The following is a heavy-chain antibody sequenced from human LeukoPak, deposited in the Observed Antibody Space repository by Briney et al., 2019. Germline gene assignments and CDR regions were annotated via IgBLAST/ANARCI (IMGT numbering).Heavy chain of an antibody. D-gene: IGHD6-6*01. Sequence: SETLSLTRSVSLGSITGYFVSWLRHSPGKGLDWIGYISNNGTTNYNPSLKSRVTISVDTSEREFSLRLSSVSAAATAIYYCARDIAARRGNWFDPWGQGILVTVSS. CDR3: ARDIAARRGNWFDP. V-gene: IGHV4-59*01. J-gene: IGHJ5*02. CDR2: ISNNGTT. CDR1: LGSITGYF.